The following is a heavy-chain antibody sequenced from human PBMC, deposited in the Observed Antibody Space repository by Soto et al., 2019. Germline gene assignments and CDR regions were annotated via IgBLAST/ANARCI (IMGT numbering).Heavy chain of an antibody. J-gene: IGHJ3*02. CDR3: ATWHLREHAYDI. CDR2: LYDLDGS. D-gene: IGHD4-17*01. Sequence: DVQLVESGGGLIQPGESLRLSCAAFGFTISGKKYVAWVRQAPGKGLEWVSALYDLDGSFYAASVKGRFTTSSDSSKTTVYLQMNDLRPDDTAVYYCATWHLREHAYDIWGQGTAVTVSS. CDR1: GFTISGKKY. V-gene: IGHV3-53*01.